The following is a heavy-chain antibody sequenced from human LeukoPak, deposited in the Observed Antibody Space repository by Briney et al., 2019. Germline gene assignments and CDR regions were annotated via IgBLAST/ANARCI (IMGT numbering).Heavy chain of an antibody. CDR2: IKHDGSEE. V-gene: IGHV3-7*01. CDR1: GLSISGQW. CDR3: ARDIELST. Sequence: GESLKISCVASGLSISGQWMNWVRQAPGQGLEWVANIKHDGSEEHYVDSVKGRFTISRDDGRNSVSLQMNSVRAEDTAVYYCARDIELSTWGQGTMVSV. D-gene: IGHD1-7*01. J-gene: IGHJ3*01.